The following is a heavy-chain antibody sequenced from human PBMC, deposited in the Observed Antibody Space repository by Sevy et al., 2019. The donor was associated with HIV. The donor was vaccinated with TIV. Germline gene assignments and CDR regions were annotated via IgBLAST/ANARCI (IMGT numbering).Heavy chain of an antibody. J-gene: IGHJ4*02. CDR2: LSFGCGEI. CDR3: AREGCTKPHDY. Sequence: GGSLRLSCAASGFTFSKYSMSWVRQPPGKGLEWVSTLSFGCGEINHADSVKGRFTISRDNSKSSVYLRMNNLRPEDTAVYYCAREGCTKPHDYWGQGTLVTVSS. D-gene: IGHD2-8*01. CDR1: GFTFSKYS. V-gene: IGHV3-23*01.